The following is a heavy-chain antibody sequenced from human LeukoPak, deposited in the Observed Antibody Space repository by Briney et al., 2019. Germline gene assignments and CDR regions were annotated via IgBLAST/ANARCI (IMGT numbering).Heavy chain of an antibody. D-gene: IGHD2-21*02. Sequence: GASVKVSCKVSGYTSSNYYMHWVRQAPGQGFEWMGIINHSGGDTRYAQKFQGRVSMTRDMSTSTVYMELSSLRSEDTAVYFCARGRHILMVTVNFDYWGQGTLVTVSS. CDR1: GYTSSNYY. CDR2: INHSGGDT. J-gene: IGHJ4*02. CDR3: ARGRHILMVTVNFDY. V-gene: IGHV1-46*01.